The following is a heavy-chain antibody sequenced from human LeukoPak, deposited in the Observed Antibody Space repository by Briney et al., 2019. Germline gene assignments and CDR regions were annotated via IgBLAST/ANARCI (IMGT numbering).Heavy chain of an antibody. CDR3: ARRSTITMIVRY. J-gene: IGHJ4*02. V-gene: IGHV4-38-2*02. D-gene: IGHD3-22*01. CDR1: GYSISSGYY. CDR2: IYHSGDT. Sequence: SETLSLTCSVSGYSISSGYYWGWIRQAPGKGLEFIGYIYHSGDTYYNPSLKTRVTISVDTSKNQFSLKLSSVTAADTAVYYCARRSTITMIVRYWGQGTLVTVSS.